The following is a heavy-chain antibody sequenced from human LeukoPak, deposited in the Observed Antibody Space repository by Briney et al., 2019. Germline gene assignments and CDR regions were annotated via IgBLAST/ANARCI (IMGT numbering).Heavy chain of an antibody. Sequence: PETLSLTCTVAGYSISSGYYWGWIRQPPGKGLEWIGSIYHSGSTNYNPSLKSRVTISVDTSKNQFSLKLSSVTAADTAVYYCAREISGWSLYYYYYMDVWGKGTTVTVSS. CDR3: AREISGWSLYYYYYMDV. V-gene: IGHV4-38-2*02. CDR1: GYSISSGYY. D-gene: IGHD6-19*01. CDR2: IYHSGST. J-gene: IGHJ6*03.